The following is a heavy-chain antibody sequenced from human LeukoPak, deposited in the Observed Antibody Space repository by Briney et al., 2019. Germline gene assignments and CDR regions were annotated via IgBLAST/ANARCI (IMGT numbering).Heavy chain of an antibody. J-gene: IGHJ4*02. Sequence: GGSLRLSCAASGFTFSTYTMNWVRQAPGEGLEWVSCISSSSTYIYYADSVKGRFTISRDNAQNSLYLQMNSLRAEDTAIYYCVRDRGTYRPIDYWGQGTLVTVSS. CDR2: ISSSSTYI. V-gene: IGHV3-21*04. D-gene: IGHD1-26*01. CDR1: GFTFSTYT. CDR3: VRDRGTYRPIDY.